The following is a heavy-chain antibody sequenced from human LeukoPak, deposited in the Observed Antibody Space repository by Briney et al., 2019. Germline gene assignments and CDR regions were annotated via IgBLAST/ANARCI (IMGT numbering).Heavy chain of an antibody. CDR3: ATVPWFGENY. V-gene: IGHV1-24*01. D-gene: IGHD3-10*01. J-gene: IGHJ4*02. CDR2: FDPEDGET. CDR1: GYTFTGYY. Sequence: ASVKVSCKASGYTFTGYYMHWVRQAPGQGLEWMGGFDPEDGETIYAQKFQGRVTMTEDTSTDTAYMELSSLRSEDTAVYYCATVPWFGENYWGQGTLVTVSS.